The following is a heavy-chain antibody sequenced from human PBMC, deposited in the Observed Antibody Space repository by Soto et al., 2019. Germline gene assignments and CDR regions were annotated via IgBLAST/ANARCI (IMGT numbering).Heavy chain of an antibody. CDR2: MKPTSGNT. Sequence: QVQLVQSGTEVKTPGASVKVSCKASGYTFTTYDMYWVRQAHGQGLEWMGWMKPTSGNTGFTQKLQGRFTMTWDTAIDIAHMELSSLRNEDTAVYYCASSDGPIFNWLDSWGHGTRVTVSA. J-gene: IGHJ5*01. CDR3: ASSDGPIFNWLDS. V-gene: IGHV1-8*01. D-gene: IGHD2-15*01. CDR1: GYTFTTYD.